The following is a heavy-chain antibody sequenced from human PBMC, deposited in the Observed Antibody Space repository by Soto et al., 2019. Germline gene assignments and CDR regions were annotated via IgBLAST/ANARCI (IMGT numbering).Heavy chain of an antibody. CDR2: INPNSGGT. J-gene: IGHJ6*02. D-gene: IGHD3-22*01. CDR3: ARESDSSGYYYYGMDV. Sequence: ASMEVSCKACGYTFAGCYIRWVRQAPGQGLEWMGWINPNSGGTNYAQKFQGWVTMTRDTSISTAYMELSRLRSDDTAVYYCARESDSSGYYYYGMDVWGQGTTVTV. V-gene: IGHV1-2*04. CDR1: GYTFAGCY.